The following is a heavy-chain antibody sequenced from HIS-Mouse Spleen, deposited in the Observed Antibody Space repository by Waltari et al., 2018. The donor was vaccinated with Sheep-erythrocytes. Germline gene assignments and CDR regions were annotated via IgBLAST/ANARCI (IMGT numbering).Heavy chain of an antibody. Sequence: QVQLVQSGAEVKKPGSSVKVSCKASGGTFSSYAISCVRQAPGQGLEWMGRIMPILGIANNAQKFQGRVTITADKSTSTAYMELSSLRSEDTAVYYCAQTGATTPHFDYWGQGTLVTVSS. V-gene: IGHV1-69*04. CDR3: AQTGATTPHFDY. D-gene: IGHD1-26*01. CDR2: IMPILGIA. CDR1: GGTFSSYA. J-gene: IGHJ4*02.